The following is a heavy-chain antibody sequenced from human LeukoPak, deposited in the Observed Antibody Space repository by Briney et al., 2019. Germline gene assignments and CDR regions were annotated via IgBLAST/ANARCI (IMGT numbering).Heavy chain of an antibody. V-gene: IGHV1-2*02. CDR3: ARSSEWELLVGY. Sequence: GASVKVSCKASGYTFTGYYMHWVRQAPGQGLEWMGWINPNSGGTNYARKFQGRVTMTRDTSISTAYMELSRLRSDDTAVYYCARSSEWELLVGYWGQGTLVTVSS. J-gene: IGHJ4*02. D-gene: IGHD1-26*01. CDR2: INPNSGGT. CDR1: GYTFTGYY.